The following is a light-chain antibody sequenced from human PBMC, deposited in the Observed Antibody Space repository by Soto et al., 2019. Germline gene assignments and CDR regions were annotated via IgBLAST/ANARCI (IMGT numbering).Light chain of an antibody. Sequence: DIQLTQSPSFLSASVGDRVTITCRASQDITSYLAWYQQQPGRAPKLLIYGASTLKSGVPSRFSGSGSGTGFTLTISSLQPEDSATYYCQQLNDYPLTFGGGTKVEIK. CDR1: QDITSY. CDR3: QQLNDYPLT. V-gene: IGKV1-9*01. J-gene: IGKJ4*01. CDR2: GAS.